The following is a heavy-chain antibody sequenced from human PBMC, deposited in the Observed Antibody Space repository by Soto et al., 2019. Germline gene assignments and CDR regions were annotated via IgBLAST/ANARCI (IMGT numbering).Heavy chain of an antibody. CDR3: ARWAPDAFHI. J-gene: IGHJ3*02. CDR2: IIPIFGTA. V-gene: IGHV1-69*05. Sequence: GASVKVSCKASGGTFSSYAISWVRQAPGQGLEWMGGIIPIFGTANYAQKFQGRVTITRDTSTSTVYMELSSLRSQDAAVYYCARWAPDAFHIWGQGTLVTVSS. CDR1: GGTFSSYA.